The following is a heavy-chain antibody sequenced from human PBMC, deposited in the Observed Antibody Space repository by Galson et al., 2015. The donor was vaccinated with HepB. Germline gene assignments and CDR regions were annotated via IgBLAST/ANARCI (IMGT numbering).Heavy chain of an antibody. Sequence: ETLSLTCTVSGGSISSSSYYWGWIRQPPGKGLEWIGRIYYSGSTYYNPSLKSRVTISVDTSKNQFSLKLSSVTAADTAVYYCARRGASTDAFDIWGQGTMVIVSS. CDR1: GGSISSSSYY. D-gene: IGHD2-2*01. V-gene: IGHV4-39*01. J-gene: IGHJ3*02. CDR3: ARRGASTDAFDI. CDR2: IYYSGST.